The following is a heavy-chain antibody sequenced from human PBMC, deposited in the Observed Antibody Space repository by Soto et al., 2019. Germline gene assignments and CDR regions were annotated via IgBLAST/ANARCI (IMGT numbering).Heavy chain of an antibody. Sequence: QVQLVQSGAEVKKPGASVKVSCKASGYTFNNYGISWVRQAPGQGLEWMGWIGPYNGNTDHAQNFQGRGTMTTNTSTTTAYMELRSLRSVDTALYYCARCYCSVGSCYTCWHFDLWGRGTLVTVSS. CDR1: GYTFNNYG. J-gene: IGHJ2*01. CDR2: IGPYNGNT. D-gene: IGHD2-15*01. CDR3: ARCYCSVGSCYTCWHFDL. V-gene: IGHV1-18*01.